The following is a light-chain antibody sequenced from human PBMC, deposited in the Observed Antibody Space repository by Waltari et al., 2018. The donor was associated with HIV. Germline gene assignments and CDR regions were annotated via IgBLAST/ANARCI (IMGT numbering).Light chain of an antibody. CDR3: SSDAGRNNVV. CDR2: EVT. Sequence: QSALTQPPSASGSPGHSVTISCTGTSRDIGNYDYVSWYQQNPGKAPKLIIYEVTKRPSGVPDRFSGSKSGNTASLTVSGLQADDEGDYYCSSDAGRNNVVFGGGTKLTVL. CDR1: SRDIGNYDY. V-gene: IGLV2-8*01. J-gene: IGLJ2*01.